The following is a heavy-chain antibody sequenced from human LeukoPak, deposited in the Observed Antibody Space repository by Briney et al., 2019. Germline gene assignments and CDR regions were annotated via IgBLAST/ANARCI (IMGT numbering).Heavy chain of an antibody. CDR2: IYYSGST. J-gene: IGHJ3*02. V-gene: IGHV4-59*01. D-gene: IGHD3-16*02. CDR1: GGPISSYY. CDR3: ARHYRLEAFDI. Sequence: PSETLSLTCTVSGGPISSYYWSWIRQPPGKGLEWIGYIYYSGSTNYNPSLKSRVTISVDTSKNQFSLKLSSVTAADTAVYYCARHYRLEAFDIWGQGTMVTVSS.